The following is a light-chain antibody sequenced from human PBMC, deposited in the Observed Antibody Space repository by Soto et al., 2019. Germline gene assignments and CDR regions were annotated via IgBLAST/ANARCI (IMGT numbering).Light chain of an antibody. CDR2: DAS. CDR1: QSVSRR. V-gene: IGKV1-5*01. J-gene: IGKJ2*01. Sequence: DIQMTQSPSTLSASVGDRITITCRASQSVSRRLAWFQQKPGKAPKLLIYDASSLESGVPSRFSGRGSGTEFTLTISSLQPDDCATYYWHTYKRYSLHTFGQGTKLQIK. CDR3: HTYKRYSLHT.